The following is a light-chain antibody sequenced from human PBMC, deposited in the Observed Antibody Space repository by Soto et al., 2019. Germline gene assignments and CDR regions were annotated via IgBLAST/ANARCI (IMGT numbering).Light chain of an antibody. J-gene: IGKJ5*01. CDR1: QTVSTN. V-gene: IGKV3-15*01. CDR2: GAS. CDR3: QQYYYRPPYT. Sequence: EIGMKQSPATLAASPGERVTLSCRASQTVSTNLAWYQQKRGQAPRLLIYGASTRATDFPARFSGSGSGTEFTLTISSLQSEDFGVYYCQQYYYRPPYTFGQGTRLAIK.